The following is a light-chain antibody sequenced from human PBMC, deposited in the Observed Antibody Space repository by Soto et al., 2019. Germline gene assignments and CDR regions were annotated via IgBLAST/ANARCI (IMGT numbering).Light chain of an antibody. CDR1: QSISSS. J-gene: IGKJ1*01. V-gene: IGKV3-15*01. CDR2: GAS. CDR3: QQYNPRPK. Sequence: EIVLRLEPATLLLSALDRAALSCRASQSISSSLAWYHQKPGQAPRLLIYGASTRAPGIPARLSGSGSGTEFTLTISSLQSEDFALYYCQQYNPRPKFGEGSNVDIK.